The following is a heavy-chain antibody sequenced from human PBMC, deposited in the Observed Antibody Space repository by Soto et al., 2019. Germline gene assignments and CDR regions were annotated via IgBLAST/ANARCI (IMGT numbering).Heavy chain of an antibody. Sequence: QVQLVQSGAEVKKPGASVKVSCKASGYTFINYGISWVRQAPGHGLEWMGWINTYNGNTNYAKKFQGRVTMTTDTSTSTAYMELRSLRSDDTAVYHWARDPVGPAGFDPWGQGPLVTVSS. V-gene: IGHV1-18*01. CDR2: INTYNGNT. J-gene: IGHJ5*02. D-gene: IGHD1-26*01. CDR3: ARDPVGPAGFDP. CDR1: GYTFINYG.